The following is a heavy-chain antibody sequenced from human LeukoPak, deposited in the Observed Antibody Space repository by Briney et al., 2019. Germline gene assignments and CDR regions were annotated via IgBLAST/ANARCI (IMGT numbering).Heavy chain of an antibody. J-gene: IGHJ4*02. D-gene: IGHD3-10*01. CDR3: ARLGVHYYFDY. CDR2: IYYSGST. CDR1: GGSISSYY. Sequence: SETLSLTCTVSGGSISSYYWSWIRQPPGKGLEWIGYIYYSGSTNYNPSLKSRVTISVDTSKNQFPLKLSSVTAADTAVYYCARLGVHYYFDYWGQGTLVTVSS. V-gene: IGHV4-59*08.